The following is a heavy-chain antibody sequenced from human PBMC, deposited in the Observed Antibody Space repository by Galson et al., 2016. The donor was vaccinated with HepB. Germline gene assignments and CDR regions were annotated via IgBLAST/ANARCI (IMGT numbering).Heavy chain of an antibody. CDR1: GFSFSSYW. Sequence: SLRLSCAASGFSFSSYWMSWVRQAPGKGLEWVANINQDGSETHYVDSMKGRFTISRDNSNNTLYLQMNSLRAEDTAVYYCATASAVDYGDYLRVWGQGTLVTVSS. CDR2: INQDGSET. V-gene: IGHV3-7*03. CDR3: ATASAVDYGDYLRV. D-gene: IGHD4-17*01. J-gene: IGHJ4*02.